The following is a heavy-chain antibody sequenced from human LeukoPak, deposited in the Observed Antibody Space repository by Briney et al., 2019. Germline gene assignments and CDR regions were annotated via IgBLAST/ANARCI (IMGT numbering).Heavy chain of an antibody. CDR1: GFTISISY. CDR3: ARAEHWLAFGS. Sequence: GGSLRLSCAASGFTISISYMGWVRQAPGKGLEWVSTIYTGDNTNYADSVKGRFTISRDNSKNTLYLQMNSLRVEDTAVYYCARAEHWLAFGSWGQGILVSVSS. V-gene: IGHV3-53*01. CDR2: IYTGDNT. J-gene: IGHJ4*02. D-gene: IGHD6-19*01.